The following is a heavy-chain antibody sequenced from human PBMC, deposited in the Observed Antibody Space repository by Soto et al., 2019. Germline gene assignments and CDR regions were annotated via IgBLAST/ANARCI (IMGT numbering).Heavy chain of an antibody. J-gene: IGHJ6*02. CDR1: GDTFSSYA. CDR2: IIPIFGTA. CDR3: ARVPLSGGVEDYYYGMDV. Sequence: QVQLVQSGAEVKKPGSSVKVSCKASGDTFSSYAIRWVRQAPGQGLEWMGGIIPIFGTANYAQKFQGRVTITADESTSTAYMELSSLRSEDTAVYYCARVPLSGGVEDYYYGMDVWGQGTTVTVSS. V-gene: IGHV1-69*01. D-gene: IGHD3-10*01.